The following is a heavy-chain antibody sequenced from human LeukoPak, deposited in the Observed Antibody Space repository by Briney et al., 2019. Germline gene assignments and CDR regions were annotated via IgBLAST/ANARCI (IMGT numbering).Heavy chain of an antibody. Sequence: ASVKVSCKASGYTFTGYYMHWVRQAPGPGLEWMGWINPNSGGTNYAQKFQGWVTMTRDTSISTAYMELSRLRSDDTAVYYCARGSDIVVVVAATPKVGWFDPWGQGTLVTVSS. D-gene: IGHD2-15*01. CDR1: GYTFTGYY. CDR2: INPNSGGT. CDR3: ARGSDIVVVVAATPKVGWFDP. V-gene: IGHV1-2*04. J-gene: IGHJ5*02.